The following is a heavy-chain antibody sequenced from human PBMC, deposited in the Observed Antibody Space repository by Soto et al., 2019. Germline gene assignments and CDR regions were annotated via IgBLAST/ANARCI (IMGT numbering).Heavy chain of an antibody. J-gene: IGHJ5*02. CDR3: ASLPYSYNWFAP. CDR1: GGSFSGYY. CDR2: INHSGST. Sequence: QVQLHQWGAGLMKPSETLSLTCAAYGGSFSGYYWSWIRQPPEKGLEWIGEINHSGSTNYNPSLKSRVIISVDTSKKQFSLNLSSVTAADTAVYYCASLPYSYNWFAPWGQGTLVTVSS. D-gene: IGHD1-20*01. V-gene: IGHV4-34*01.